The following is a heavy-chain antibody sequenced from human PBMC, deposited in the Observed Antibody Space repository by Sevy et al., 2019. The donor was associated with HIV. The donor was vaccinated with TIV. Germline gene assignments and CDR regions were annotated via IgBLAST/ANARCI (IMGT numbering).Heavy chain of an antibody. CDR2: FDPEDGET. CDR3: ATDCTSTSCYRGRWFDP. D-gene: IGHD2-2*01. Sequence: ASVKVSCKVSGYTLTELSMHWVRQAPGKGLEWMGGFDPEDGETIYAQKFQGTVTMTEDTSTDTAYMELSSLRSEDTAVYYCATDCTSTSCYRGRWFDPWGQGTLVTVSS. J-gene: IGHJ5*02. CDR1: GYTLTELS. V-gene: IGHV1-24*01.